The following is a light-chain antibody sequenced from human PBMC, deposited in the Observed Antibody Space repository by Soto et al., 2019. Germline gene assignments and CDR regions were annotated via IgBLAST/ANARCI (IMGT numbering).Light chain of an antibody. J-gene: IGKJ4*01. V-gene: IGKV4-1*01. CDR2: WAS. Sequence: DIVMTQSPDSLAVSLGERSTINCKSSQSVLYSSNNKNYLAWYQQKPGQPPKLLIYWASTREPGVPDRFSGSGSGTDFTLTISSLQAEDVAVYYCQQYYSTPLTFGGGTKVDIK. CDR1: QSVLYSSNNKNY. CDR3: QQYYSTPLT.